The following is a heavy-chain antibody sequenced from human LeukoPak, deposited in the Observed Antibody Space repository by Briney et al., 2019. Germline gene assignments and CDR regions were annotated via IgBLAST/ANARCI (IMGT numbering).Heavy chain of an antibody. CDR3: AKEQHPKGFDP. Sequence: PGGSLRLSCAASGFRFSTYGMSWVRQAAGKGLEWVSTMSGSGGATYYAGSVKGRFIVSRDNSKNTLYLQMNSLRAEDTAVYYCAKEQHPKGFDPWGQGTLVIVSS. CDR1: GFRFSTYG. CDR2: MSGSGGAT. D-gene: IGHD5-18*01. V-gene: IGHV3-23*01. J-gene: IGHJ5*01.